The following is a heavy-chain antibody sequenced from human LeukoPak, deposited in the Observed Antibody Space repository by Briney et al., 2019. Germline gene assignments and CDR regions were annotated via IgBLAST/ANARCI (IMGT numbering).Heavy chain of an antibody. D-gene: IGHD6-19*01. J-gene: IGHJ3*02. CDR3: ARERYSSGRAGTFDI. Sequence: GGSLRLSCVVSGFSLSDSVMHWVRQAPGKGLEWVALISHDGRDKQYVDSAKDRFTISRDISKNTLYLQMDSLRLEDTAIYNCARERYSSGRAGTFDIWGQGTVVTVSS. CDR1: GFSLSDSV. CDR2: ISHDGRDK. V-gene: IGHV3-30*03.